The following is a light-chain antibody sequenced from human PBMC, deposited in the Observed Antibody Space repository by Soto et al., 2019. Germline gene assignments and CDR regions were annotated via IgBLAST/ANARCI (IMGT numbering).Light chain of an antibody. J-gene: IGKJ5*01. V-gene: IGKV3D-15*01. CDR3: QHYQNGHPST. CDR2: GAS. CDR1: QFISNS. Sequence: EIVMTQSPATLSVSPGERVTLSCRASQFISNSLAWYQQRPGQPPRLLIYGASTRAAGIPDRFTGSGSETSFTLTISSLEPEDFARDYCQHYQNGHPSTFGQGTRREI.